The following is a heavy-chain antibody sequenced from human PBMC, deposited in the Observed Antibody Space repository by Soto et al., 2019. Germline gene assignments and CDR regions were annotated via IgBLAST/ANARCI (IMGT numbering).Heavy chain of an antibody. Sequence: GGSLRLSCVASGFSFSSYTMNWVRQAPGKGLEWVSGVSGNGGNTCYADSVKGRFPISRDNSKNTLYLQLNSLRAEDTAIYYCAKDRMGASGWFDPWGQGTPVTVSS. D-gene: IGHD1-26*01. CDR2: VSGNGGNT. CDR3: AKDRMGASGWFDP. CDR1: GFSFSSYT. J-gene: IGHJ5*02. V-gene: IGHV3-23*01.